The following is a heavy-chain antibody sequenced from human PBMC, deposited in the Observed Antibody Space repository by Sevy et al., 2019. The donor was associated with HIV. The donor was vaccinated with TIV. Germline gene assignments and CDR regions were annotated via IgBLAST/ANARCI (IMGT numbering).Heavy chain of an antibody. V-gene: IGHV4-38-2*01. CDR2: IYHGGST. D-gene: IGHD1-26*01. CDR1: GSSISSIYY. J-gene: IGHJ4*02. Sequence: SETLSLTCAVSGSSISSIYYWGWIRQPPGKGLEWIGTIYHGGSTYYNPSLKSRVTISVDTSKNQFSLKVTSVTAADTAVYFCARHKAPAGTYFDYWVRGTLVTVSS. CDR3: ARHKAPAGTYFDY.